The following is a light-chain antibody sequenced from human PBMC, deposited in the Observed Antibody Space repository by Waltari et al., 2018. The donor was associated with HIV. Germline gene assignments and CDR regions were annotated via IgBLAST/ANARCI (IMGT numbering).Light chain of an antibody. CDR1: QSLLHSTGYNY. CDR3: MQALQTPPT. J-gene: IGKJ1*01. V-gene: IGKV2-28*01. CDR2: LGS. Sequence: DIVMTQSPLSLPVTPGEPASISCRSSQSLLHSTGYNYLDWYLQKPGQSPQLLIYLGSNLASGVPDRFSCSGSDTDFTLKISRVEAEDVGVYYCMQALQTPPTFGQGTKVEIK.